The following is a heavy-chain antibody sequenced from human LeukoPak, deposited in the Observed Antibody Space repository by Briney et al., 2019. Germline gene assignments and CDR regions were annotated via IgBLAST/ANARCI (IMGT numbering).Heavy chain of an antibody. Sequence: SETLSLTCAVYGGSFSGYYWSWIRQPPGKGLEWIGEINHSGSTNYNPSLKSRVTISVGTSKNQFSLKLSSVTAADTAVYYCARQRIAAAGYNWFDPWGQGTLVTVSS. CDR3: ARQRIAAAGYNWFDP. CDR2: INHSGST. V-gene: IGHV4-34*01. D-gene: IGHD6-13*01. CDR1: GGSFSGYY. J-gene: IGHJ5*02.